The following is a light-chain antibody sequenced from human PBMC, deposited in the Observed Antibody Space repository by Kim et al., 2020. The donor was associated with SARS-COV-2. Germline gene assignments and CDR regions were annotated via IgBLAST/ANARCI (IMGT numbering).Light chain of an antibody. CDR3: ESWDSSLSVML. CDR2: DNY. CDR1: SSNIGNNF. V-gene: IGLV1-51*01. J-gene: IGLJ2*01. Sequence: GQKVTISCSGSSSNIGNNFVSWYQQLPGAAPKLLIYDNYKRPAGIPDRFSGSKSGTSATLGITGLQTGDEADYYSESWDSSLSVMLFGGGTQLTVL.